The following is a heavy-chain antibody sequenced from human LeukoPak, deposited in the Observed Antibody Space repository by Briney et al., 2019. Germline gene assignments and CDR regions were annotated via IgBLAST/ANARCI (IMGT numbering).Heavy chain of an antibody. Sequence: GGSLRLSCAASGFTFSRYWMSWVRQASGKGLEWVANINEDGSEKIYVDFAKGRFTISRDNAKNSLYLQMNSLRGEDRAVYYCARQRYMDVWGKGTTVTVSS. CDR1: GFTFSRYW. CDR2: INEDGSEK. J-gene: IGHJ6*03. CDR3: ARQRYMDV. V-gene: IGHV3-7*01.